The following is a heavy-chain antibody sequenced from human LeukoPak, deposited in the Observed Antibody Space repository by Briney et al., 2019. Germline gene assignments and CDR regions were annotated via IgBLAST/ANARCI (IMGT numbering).Heavy chain of an antibody. V-gene: IGHV4-4*02. CDR3: ARGMRVGYGDFHFDY. D-gene: IGHD4-17*01. CDR2: IYHSGST. J-gene: IGHJ4*02. Sequence: KPSETLSLTCAVSGGSISSSNWWSWVRQPPGKGLEWIGEIYHSGSTNYNPSLKSRVTISVDKSKNQFSLKLSSVTAADTAVYYCARGMRVGYGDFHFDYWGQGTLVTVSS. CDR1: GGSISSSNW.